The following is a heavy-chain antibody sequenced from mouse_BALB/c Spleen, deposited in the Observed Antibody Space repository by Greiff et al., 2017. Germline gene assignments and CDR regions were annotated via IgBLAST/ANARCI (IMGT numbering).Heavy chain of an antibody. CDR3: ARVTTVLYWYFDV. J-gene: IGHJ1*01. Sequence: EVKLVESGGGLVQPGGSRKLSCAASGFAFSSYDMSWVRQTPEKRLEWVAYISSGGGSTYYPDTVKGRFTISRDNAKNTLYLQMSSLKSEDTAMYYCARVTTVLYWYFDVWGAGTTVTVSS. V-gene: IGHV5-12-1*01. CDR2: ISSGGGST. CDR1: GFAFSSYD. D-gene: IGHD1-1*01.